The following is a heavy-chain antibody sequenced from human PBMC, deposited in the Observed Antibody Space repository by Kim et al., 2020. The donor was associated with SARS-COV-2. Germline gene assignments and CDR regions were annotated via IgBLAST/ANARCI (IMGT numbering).Heavy chain of an antibody. Sequence: ASVKVSCKASGYTFTSYAMHWVRQAPGQRLEWMGWINAGNGNTKYSQKFQGRVTITRDTSASTAYMELSSLRSEDTAVYYCARVYDFWSGSYFGSGWFDPWGQGTLVTVSS. J-gene: IGHJ5*02. CDR3: ARVYDFWSGSYFGSGWFDP. D-gene: IGHD3-3*01. CDR2: INAGNGNT. V-gene: IGHV1-3*01. CDR1: GYTFTSYA.